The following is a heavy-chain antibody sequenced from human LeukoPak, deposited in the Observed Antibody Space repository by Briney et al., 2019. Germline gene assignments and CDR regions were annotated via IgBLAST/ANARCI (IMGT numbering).Heavy chain of an antibody. CDR3: ARGYCSGGSCYSYYYYDYMDV. V-gene: IGHV4-39*07. D-gene: IGHD2-15*01. J-gene: IGHJ6*03. Sequence: PSETLSLTCTVSVGSINSSSYYGGSIRQPPGKGLEWIGRIHYSGSTNYNPSLKSRVAISVDTSKNQCSLKLSSVTAADTAVYYCARGYCSGGSCYSYYYYDYMDVWGKGTTVTVSS. CDR2: IHYSGST. CDR1: VGSINSSSYY.